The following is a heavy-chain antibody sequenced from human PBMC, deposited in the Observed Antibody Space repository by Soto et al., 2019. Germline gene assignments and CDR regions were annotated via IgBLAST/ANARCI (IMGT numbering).Heavy chain of an antibody. CDR2: INAYNGNT. CDR3: ARDPVAGTYFDY. CDR1: GYTFTSYG. V-gene: IGHV1-18*01. Sequence: QVQLVQSGAEVKKPGASVKVSCKASGYTFTSYGISWVRQAPGQGLEWMGWINAYNGNTNYAQKLQGRVTMTTDTSKSTAYMELRSLSSDDTAVFYYARDPVAGTYFDYWGQGTLVTVSS. J-gene: IGHJ4*02. D-gene: IGHD6-19*01.